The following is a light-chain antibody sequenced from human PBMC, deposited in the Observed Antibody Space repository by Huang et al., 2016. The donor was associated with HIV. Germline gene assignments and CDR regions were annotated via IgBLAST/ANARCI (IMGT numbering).Light chain of an antibody. CDR1: QSITSN. J-gene: IGKJ4*01. CDR3: QHYNNWPLT. V-gene: IGKV3-15*01. CDR2: GAS. Sequence: EIVMTQSPATLSVSPGERATLSCRASQSITSNLAWYQQKPGQAPRLLIYGASTRATGIPGRFSVSGSGTEFTLTISRLQSEDFAIYYCQHYNNWPLTFGGGTKVEIK.